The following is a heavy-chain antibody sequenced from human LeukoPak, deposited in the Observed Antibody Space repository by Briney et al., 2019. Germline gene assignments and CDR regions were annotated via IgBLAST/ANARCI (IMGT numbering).Heavy chain of an antibody. CDR3: ARDHYGDSRYYYYYMDV. CDR1: GFTFSSYE. CDR2: ISSSGSTI. J-gene: IGHJ6*03. D-gene: IGHD4-17*01. V-gene: IGHV3-48*03. Sequence: GSLRLSCAASGFTFSSYEMNWVRQAPGKGLEWVSYISSSGSTIYYADSVKGRFTISRDNAKNSLYLQMNSLRAEDTAVYYCARDHYGDSRYYYYYMDVWGKGTTVTISS.